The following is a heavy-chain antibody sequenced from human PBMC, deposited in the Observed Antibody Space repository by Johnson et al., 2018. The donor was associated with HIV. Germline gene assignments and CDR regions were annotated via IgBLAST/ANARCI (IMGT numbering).Heavy chain of an antibody. J-gene: IGHJ3*02. V-gene: IGHV3-23*04. D-gene: IGHD6-19*01. CDR2: ISGGGST. CDR3: AKEVVSGWYPAGAFDI. Sequence: VQLVESGGGLVHPGGSLRLACAASGFTFTNYAMTWVRQTPGKGLDWVSVISGGGSTYYADAVKGRFTISRDNSKNTLYLQMNSLRAEDTAVYYCAKEVVSGWYPAGAFDIWGQGTMVTVSS. CDR1: GFTFTNYA.